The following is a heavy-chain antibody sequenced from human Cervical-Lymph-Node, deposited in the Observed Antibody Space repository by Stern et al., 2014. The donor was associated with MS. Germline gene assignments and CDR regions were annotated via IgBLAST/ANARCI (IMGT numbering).Heavy chain of an antibody. CDR3: ARDRVGRRDFDY. CDR2: IHSSRIYI. CDR1: GFAFSSYS. D-gene: IGHD3-10*01. V-gene: IGHV3-21*01. Sequence: EVQLVQSGGGLVKPGGSLRLSCAASGFAFSSYSMNWVRQAPGKGLEWVSFIHSSRIYIYYADSLRGRFTLYRDPPHNPLYLHLNSLRAEDTAVYYCARDRVGRRDFDYWGQGTLVTVSS. J-gene: IGHJ4*02.